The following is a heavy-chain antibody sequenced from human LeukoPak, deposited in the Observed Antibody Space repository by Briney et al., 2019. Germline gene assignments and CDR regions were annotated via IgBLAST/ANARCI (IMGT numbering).Heavy chain of an antibody. Sequence: GGSLRLSCVASGFAFSNAWMTWVRQAPGKGLEWVGRITTNSDGGTTDYAAPVKGRFTISRDDSKNTLFLQTNGLKTEDTAVYYCSELSSYWGQGTLVTVSS. J-gene: IGHJ4*02. CDR1: GFAFSNAW. V-gene: IGHV3-15*01. CDR2: ITTNSDGGTT. CDR3: SELSSY. D-gene: IGHD1-26*01.